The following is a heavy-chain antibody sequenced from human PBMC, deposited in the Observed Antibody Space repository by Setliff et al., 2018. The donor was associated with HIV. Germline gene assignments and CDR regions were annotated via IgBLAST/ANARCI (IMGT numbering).Heavy chain of an antibody. Sequence: GGSLRLSCTPSGFAFEDYSMYWVRQAPGKGLEWVSGISWNSGNMDYVGSVKGRFTISRDNAKNSLYLQMNSLRAEDTAVYYCARDKDSSSWYNQEYYFDYWGQGTLVTVSS. CDR2: ISWNSGNM. V-gene: IGHV3-9*01. J-gene: IGHJ4*02. CDR1: GFAFEDYS. CDR3: ARDKDSSSWYNQEYYFDY. D-gene: IGHD6-13*01.